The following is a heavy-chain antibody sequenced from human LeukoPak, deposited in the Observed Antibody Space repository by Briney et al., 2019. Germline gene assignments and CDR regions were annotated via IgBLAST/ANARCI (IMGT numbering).Heavy chain of an antibody. V-gene: IGHV1-3*03. CDR2: INAGNGNT. D-gene: IGHD1-26*01. CDR1: GYTFTSYA. Sequence: AXXKXSXXAXGYTFTSYAMHWVRQAPGQRLEWMGWINAGNGNTKYSQEFQGRVTITRDTSASTAYMELSSLRSEDMAVYYCAXXXXSXSPYYYYMDVWGKGTTVTVSS. CDR3: AXXXXSXSPYYYYMDV. J-gene: IGHJ6*03.